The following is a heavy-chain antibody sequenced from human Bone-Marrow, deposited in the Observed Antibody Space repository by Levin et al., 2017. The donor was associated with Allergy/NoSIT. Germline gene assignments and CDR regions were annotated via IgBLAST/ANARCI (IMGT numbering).Heavy chain of an antibody. CDR1: GFTFSSYG. CDR3: AKDANRMDIVVVVTKRFDY. Sequence: GGSLRLSCAASGFTFSSYGMHWVRQAPGKGLEWVAVISYDGSNKYYADSVKGRFTISRDNSKNTLYLQMNSLRAEDTAVYYCAKDANRMDIVVVVTKRFDYWGQGTLVTVSS. V-gene: IGHV3-30*18. CDR2: ISYDGSNK. J-gene: IGHJ4*02. D-gene: IGHD2-15*01.